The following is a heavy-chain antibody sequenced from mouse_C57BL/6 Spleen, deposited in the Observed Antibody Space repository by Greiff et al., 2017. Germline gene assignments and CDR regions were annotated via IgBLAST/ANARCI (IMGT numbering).Heavy chain of an antibody. CDR2: IDPSDSYT. J-gene: IGHJ1*03. CDR1: GYTFTSSW. D-gene: IGHD1-1*01. V-gene: IGHV1-69*01. Sequence: QVQLQQPGAELVMPGASVKLSCKASGYTFTSSWMHWVKQRPGQGLEWIGEIDPSDSYTNYNQKFKGKSTLTVDKSSSTAYMQLSSLTSEDSAVYYCASPITTEGYFDVWGTGTTVTVSS. CDR3: ASPITTEGYFDV.